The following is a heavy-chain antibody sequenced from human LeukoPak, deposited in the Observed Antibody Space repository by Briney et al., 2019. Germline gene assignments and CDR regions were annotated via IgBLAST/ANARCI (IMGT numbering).Heavy chain of an antibody. J-gene: IGHJ4*02. Sequence: GESLKISCKGSGYSFNTYWIGWVRQMPGKGLEWMGIIYPGDSDTKYSPSFQGQVTISADKSISTAYLQWSSLKASDTAMYYCATMYHDSSGYYYYFDYWGQGTLVTVSS. CDR3: ATMYHDSSGYYYYFDY. CDR2: IYPGDSDT. V-gene: IGHV5-51*01. D-gene: IGHD3-22*01. CDR1: GYSFNTYW.